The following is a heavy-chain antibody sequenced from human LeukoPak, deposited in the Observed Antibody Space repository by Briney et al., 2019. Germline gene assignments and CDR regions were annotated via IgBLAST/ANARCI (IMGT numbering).Heavy chain of an antibody. CDR2: IRYDGSNK. Sequence: PGGSLRLSCAASGFTFSSYGMHWVRQAPGKGLEWVAVIRYDGSNKYYADSVKGRFTISRDNSKNTLYLQMNSLRAEDTAVYYCARDHRIVGYCSGGSCYSGAFDIWGQGTMVTVSS. CDR3: ARDHRIVGYCSGGSCYSGAFDI. V-gene: IGHV3-33*01. CDR1: GFTFSSYG. D-gene: IGHD2-15*01. J-gene: IGHJ3*02.